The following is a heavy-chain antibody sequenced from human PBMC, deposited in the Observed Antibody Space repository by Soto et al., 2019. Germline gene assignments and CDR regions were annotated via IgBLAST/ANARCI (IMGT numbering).Heavy chain of an antibody. Sequence: ASVKVSCKASGGTFSSYAISWVRQAPGQGLEWMGGIIPIFGTANYAQKFQGRVTITADESTSTAYMELSSLRSDDTAVYYCARDRFGDVDYYYYYGMDVWGQGTTVTVSS. CDR3: ARDRFGDVDYYYYYGMDV. CDR2: IIPIFGTA. V-gene: IGHV1-69*13. D-gene: IGHD3-10*01. J-gene: IGHJ6*02. CDR1: GGTFSSYA.